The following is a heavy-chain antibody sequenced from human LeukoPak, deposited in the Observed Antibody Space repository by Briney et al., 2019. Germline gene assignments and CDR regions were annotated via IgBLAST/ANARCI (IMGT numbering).Heavy chain of an antibody. CDR3: AREGMVATGVDY. J-gene: IGHJ4*02. CDR2: ISSDGSTT. CDR1: GFTFSSYW. V-gene: IGHV3-74*01. D-gene: IGHD5-12*01. Sequence: GGSLRLSCVASGFTFSSYWMHWVRQAPGKGLVWVSRISSDGSTTSYADSVKGRFTISRDNAKNTLYLQMNSLRAEDTAVYYCAREGMVATGVDYWGQGTLVTVSS.